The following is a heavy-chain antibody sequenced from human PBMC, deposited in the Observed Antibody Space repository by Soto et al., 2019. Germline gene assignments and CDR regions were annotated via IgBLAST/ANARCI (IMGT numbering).Heavy chain of an antibody. CDR2: INHSGST. CDR3: ARGHGWNDILTGFNYYYYYGMDV. V-gene: IGHV4-34*01. Sequence: SETLSLTCAVYGESLRGYYWTWIRQPPGKGLEWIGQINHSGSTNYNPSLKSRVTISVDTSKNQFSLKLSSVTAADTAVYYCARGHGWNDILTGFNYYYYYGMDVWGQGVLVTVSS. D-gene: IGHD3-9*01. CDR1: GESLRGYY. J-gene: IGHJ6*02.